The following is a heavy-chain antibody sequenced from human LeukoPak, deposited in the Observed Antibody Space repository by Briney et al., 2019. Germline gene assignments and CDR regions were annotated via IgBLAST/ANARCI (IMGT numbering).Heavy chain of an antibody. CDR1: GFTFSSYA. CDR3: AKDGEYTVAARLDY. CDR2: ISGSGGST. J-gene: IGHJ4*02. V-gene: IGHV3-23*01. Sequence: GGSLRLSCVASGFTFSSYAMSWVRQAPGKGLEWVSAISGSGGSTYYADSVKGRFTISRDNSKNTLYLQMNSLRAEDTAVYYCAKDGEYTVAARLDYWGQGTLVTVSS. D-gene: IGHD6-6*01.